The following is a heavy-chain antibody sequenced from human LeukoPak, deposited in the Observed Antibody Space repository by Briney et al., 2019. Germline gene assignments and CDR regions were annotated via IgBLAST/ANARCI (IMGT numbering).Heavy chain of an antibody. CDR2: ISWDGGLI. V-gene: IGHV3-43D*03. CDR1: GFTFDDYA. Sequence: GGSLRLSCAASGFTFDDYAMHWVRQAPGKGLEWVSLISWDGGLIYYADSMEGRFTISRDNSKNSLYLQMNSLRTEDTALYYCAKPRRGTITTGPAYTHWGQGTLVTVSS. J-gene: IGHJ4*02. CDR3: AKPRRGTITTGPAYTH. D-gene: IGHD4-11*01.